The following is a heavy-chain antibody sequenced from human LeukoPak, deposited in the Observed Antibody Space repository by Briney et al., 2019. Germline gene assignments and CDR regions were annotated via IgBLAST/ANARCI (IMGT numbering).Heavy chain of an antibody. CDR1: GGSISSFY. CDR3: ARASTDSGYDSGLDY. V-gene: IGHV4-59*01. CDR2: IHYSGST. Sequence: PSETLSLTCTVSGGSISSFYWSWIRQPPGKGLEWIGYIHYSGSTNYNPSLKSRVTISVDTSKNQFSLKLSSVTAADTAVYYCARASTDSGYDSGLDYWGQGTLVTVSS. J-gene: IGHJ4*02. D-gene: IGHD5-12*01.